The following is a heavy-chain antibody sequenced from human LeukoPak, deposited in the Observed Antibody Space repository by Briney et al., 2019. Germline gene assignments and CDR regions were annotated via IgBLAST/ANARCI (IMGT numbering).Heavy chain of an antibody. CDR3: ARGRSPAAIKFDP. D-gene: IGHD2-2*01. CDR2: INHSGST. J-gene: IGHJ5*02. Sequence: SETLSLTCAVYGGSFSGYYWSWIRQPPGRGLEWVEEINHSGSTNYNPSLKSRVTISVDTSKDQFSLKLSSVTAAHTAVYYCARGRSPAAIKFDPWGQGTLVTVSS. V-gene: IGHV4-34*01. CDR1: GGSFSGYY.